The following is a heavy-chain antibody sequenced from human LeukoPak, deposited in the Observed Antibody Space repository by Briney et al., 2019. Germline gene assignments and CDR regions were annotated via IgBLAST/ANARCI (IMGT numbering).Heavy chain of an antibody. CDR1: GYTFSSYA. D-gene: IGHD1-14*01. CDR3: AKPDYGYPERPDYFDY. Sequence: GASLRLSCAASGYTFSSYAMSWVRQAPGKGLEWVSAISGRGGSTYYADSVKGRFTISRDNSKNTLYLQMNSLRAEDTAVYYCAKPDYGYPERPDYFDYWGQGTLVTVSS. V-gene: IGHV3-23*01. J-gene: IGHJ4*02. CDR2: ISGRGGST.